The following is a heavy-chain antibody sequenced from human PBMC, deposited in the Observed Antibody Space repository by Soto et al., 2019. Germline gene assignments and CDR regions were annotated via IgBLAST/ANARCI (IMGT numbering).Heavy chain of an antibody. CDR1: GGTFSSYA. CDR3: ASGDRYNWNYFGGLPFGP. V-gene: IGHV1-69*06. J-gene: IGHJ5*02. CDR2: IIPIFGTA. Sequence: QVQLVQSGAEVKKPGSSVKVSCKASGGTFSSYAISWVRQAPGQGLEWMGGIIPIFGTANYAQKFQGRVTITTDKSTSTAYMELSSLGSEDTAVYYRASGDRYNWNYFGGLPFGPWGQGTLVTVSS. D-gene: IGHD1-7*01.